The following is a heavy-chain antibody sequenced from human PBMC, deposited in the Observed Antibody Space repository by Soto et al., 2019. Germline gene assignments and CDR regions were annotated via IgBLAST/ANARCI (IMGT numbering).Heavy chain of an antibody. CDR2: IIPIFGTA. D-gene: IGHD3-22*01. V-gene: IGHV1-69*13. CDR1: GGTFSSYA. J-gene: IGHJ4*02. Sequence: GASVKVSCKASGGTFSSYAISWVRQAPGQGLEWMGGIIPIFGTANYAQKFQGRVTITADESTSTAYMELSSLRSEDTAVYYCARGPVRMERYDSSGHLIWGQGTLVTVSS. CDR3: ARGPVRMERYDSSGHLI.